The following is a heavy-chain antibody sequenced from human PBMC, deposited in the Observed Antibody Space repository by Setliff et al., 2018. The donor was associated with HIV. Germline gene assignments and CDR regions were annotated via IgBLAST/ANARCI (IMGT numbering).Heavy chain of an antibody. Sequence: SETLSLTCSVSGGSISSYYWSWIRQPPGKGLEWIGYIYTSGSVNYNPSLNSRVTISVDTSKNQFSLKVNSVTAADTAVYYCARSPRIGVAGEFEYWGQGTLVTVSS. CDR2: IYTSGSV. J-gene: IGHJ4*02. CDR1: GGSISSYY. D-gene: IGHD6-19*01. V-gene: IGHV4-4*09. CDR3: ARSPRIGVAGEFEY.